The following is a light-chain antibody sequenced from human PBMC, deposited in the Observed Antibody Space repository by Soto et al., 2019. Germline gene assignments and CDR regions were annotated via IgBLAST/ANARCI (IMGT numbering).Light chain of an antibody. CDR2: EVT. J-gene: IGLJ1*01. V-gene: IGLV2-8*01. CDR3: SSYAGGSTYV. CDR1: SSDVGGYDY. Sequence: QSVLTQPPSASGSPGQTVTISCTGTSSDVGGYDYVSWYQQHPGEAPKLIIYEVTKRPSGVPDRFSGSKSGNTASLTVSGLQAEDEADYHCSSYAGGSTYVFGTGTKVTVL.